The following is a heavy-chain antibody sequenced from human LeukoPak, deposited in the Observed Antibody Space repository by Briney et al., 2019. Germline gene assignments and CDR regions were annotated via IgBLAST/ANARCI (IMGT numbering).Heavy chain of an antibody. CDR2: IYYSGST. J-gene: IGHJ3*02. Sequence: SETLSLTCTVSGGSVSSSSYYWGWIRQPPGKGLEWIGSIYYSGSTYYNPSLKSRVTISVDTSKNQFSLKLSSVTAADTAVYYCARGRAVAGTVVARHKHRPKNAFDIWGQGTMVTVSS. CDR3: ARGRAVAGTVVARHKHRPKNAFDI. CDR1: GGSVSSSSYY. V-gene: IGHV4-39*01. D-gene: IGHD6-19*01.